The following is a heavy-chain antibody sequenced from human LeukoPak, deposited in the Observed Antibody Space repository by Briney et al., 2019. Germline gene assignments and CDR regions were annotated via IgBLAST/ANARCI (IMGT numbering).Heavy chain of an antibody. Sequence: PGGSLRLSCAASGFTFSAYEMNWVRQAPGKGLEWVSYIGSSGSTVYYADSVKGRFTISRDNAKNSLYMQMESLRDEDTAIYYCAKAASLVRSWFDPWGQGTLVTVSS. D-gene: IGHD6-6*01. CDR1: GFTFSAYE. J-gene: IGHJ5*02. CDR3: AKAASLVRSWFDP. V-gene: IGHV3-48*03. CDR2: IGSSGSTV.